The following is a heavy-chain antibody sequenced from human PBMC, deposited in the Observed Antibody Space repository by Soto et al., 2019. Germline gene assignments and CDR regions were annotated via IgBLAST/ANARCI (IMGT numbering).Heavy chain of an antibody. Sequence: QVQLVQSGAEVKKPGSSVKVSCKASGGTFSSYAISWVRQAPGQGLEWMGGIIPIFGTANYAQKFQGRVTMTAAESTCTAYMELSSLRSEDTAVYYCARVPSAMDSGYEKNWFDPWGQGTLVTVSS. CDR3: ARVPSAMDSGYEKNWFDP. D-gene: IGHD5-12*01. CDR2: IIPIFGTA. V-gene: IGHV1-69*01. CDR1: GGTFSSYA. J-gene: IGHJ5*02.